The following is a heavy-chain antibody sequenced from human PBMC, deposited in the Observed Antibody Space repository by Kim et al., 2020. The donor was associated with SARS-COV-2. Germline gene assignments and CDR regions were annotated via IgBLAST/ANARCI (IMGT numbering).Heavy chain of an antibody. CDR2: IYYSGST. CDR1: GGSISSSSYY. D-gene: IGHD4-17*01. CDR3: ARHVISLMTTVVQNFDY. Sequence: SETLSLTCTVSGGSISSSSYYWGWIRQPPGKGLEWIGSIYYSGSTYYNPSLKSRVTISVDTSKNQFSLKLSSVTAADTAVYYCARHVISLMTTVVQNFDYWGQGTLVTVSS. V-gene: IGHV4-39*01. J-gene: IGHJ4*02.